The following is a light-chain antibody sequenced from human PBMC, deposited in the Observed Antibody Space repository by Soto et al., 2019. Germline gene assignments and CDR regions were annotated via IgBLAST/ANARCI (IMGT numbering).Light chain of an antibody. CDR3: QQYKSYPLT. CDR2: RAS. V-gene: IGKV1-5*03. Sequence: IQMTQSPSTLSASVGDRVTITCRASQSVSSWLAWYQQTPGKAPKLLIYRASSLDTGVPSRFGGSGSGTEFTLTISSLQPDDFGTYYCQQYKSYPLTFGGGTKVDIK. J-gene: IGKJ4*01. CDR1: QSVSSW.